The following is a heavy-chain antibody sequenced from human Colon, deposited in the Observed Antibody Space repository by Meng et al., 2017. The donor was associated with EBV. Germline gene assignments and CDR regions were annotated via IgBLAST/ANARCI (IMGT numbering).Heavy chain of an antibody. J-gene: IGHJ5*02. Sequence: QVQLQQWGAGLLKPSETLSRSCAVYGGSFRDYYWTWIRHPPGKGLEWIGEIDHRGNTKYNPSLKSRVTISLDTSKKQFSLKVSSVTAADPAVYYCARRGPSGNFSPWSQGALVTVSS. V-gene: IGHV4-34*01. CDR2: IDHRGNT. CDR1: GGSFRDYY. CDR3: ARRGPSGNFSP. D-gene: IGHD3-10*01.